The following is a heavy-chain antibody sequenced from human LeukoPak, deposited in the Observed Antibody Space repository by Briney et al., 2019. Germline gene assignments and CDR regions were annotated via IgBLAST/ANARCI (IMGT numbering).Heavy chain of an antibody. J-gene: IGHJ4*02. CDR3: TRVFQQRLVFYYFDY. V-gene: IGHV3-49*04. CDR1: GFTFGDYA. Sequence: GGSLRLSCTASGFTFGDYAMSWVRQAPGKGLEWVGFIRSKAYGGTTEYAASVKGRFTISRDDSKSIAYLQMNSLKTEDTAVYYCTRVFQQRLVFYYFDYWGEGTLVTVSS. D-gene: IGHD6-13*01. CDR2: IRSKAYGGTT.